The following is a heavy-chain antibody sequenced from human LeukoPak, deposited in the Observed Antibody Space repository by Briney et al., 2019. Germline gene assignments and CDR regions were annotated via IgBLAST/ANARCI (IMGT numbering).Heavy chain of an antibody. D-gene: IGHD6-13*01. V-gene: IGHV4-61*08. J-gene: IGHJ4*02. CDR2: IYYSGST. CDR3: ARVRWDSSSCLDY. CDR1: GGSISSGGYS. Sequence: PSQTLSLTCSVSGGSISSGGYSWSWIRQPPGKGLEWIGYIYYSGSTNYNPSLKSRVTISVDTSKNRFSLKLSSVTAADTAVYYCARVRWDSSSCLDYWGQGTLVTVSS.